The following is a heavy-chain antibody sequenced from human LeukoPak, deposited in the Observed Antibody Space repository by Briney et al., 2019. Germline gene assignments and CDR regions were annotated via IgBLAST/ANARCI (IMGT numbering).Heavy chain of an antibody. Sequence: NPGGSLTLSCAASGFTFSNAWMSWVRQAPGKGLEWVGRIKSKSDGGTTDYAAPVKGRFTISRDDSKNMLYLQMNSLKTEDTAVYYCTTTVDTTYYYDSSGYYSPFRNWGQGTWSPSPQ. J-gene: IGHJ4*02. CDR2: IKSKSDGGTT. CDR1: GFTFSNAW. CDR3: TTTVDTTYYYDSSGYYSPFRN. D-gene: IGHD3-22*01. V-gene: IGHV3-15*01.